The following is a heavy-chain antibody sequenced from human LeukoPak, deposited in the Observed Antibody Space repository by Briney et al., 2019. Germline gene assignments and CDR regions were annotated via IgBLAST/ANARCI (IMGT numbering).Heavy chain of an antibody. J-gene: IGHJ3*02. Sequence: QPGGSLRLSCAASGLTFSRYAMSWVRQAPGKGLEWAAGISGSGGSTFYADSVKGRFIISRDKSNDTLYLQMNSLRVEDTAVYFCAKVADIIIVHALDAFEIWGQGTMVTVSS. CDR1: GLTFSRYA. CDR2: ISGSGGST. V-gene: IGHV3-23*01. CDR3: AKVADIIIVHALDAFEI. D-gene: IGHD2/OR15-2a*01.